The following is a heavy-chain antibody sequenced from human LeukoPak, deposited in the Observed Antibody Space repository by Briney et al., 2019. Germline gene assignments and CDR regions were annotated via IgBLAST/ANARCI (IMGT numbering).Heavy chain of an antibody. D-gene: IGHD5-18*01. V-gene: IGHV4-39*01. J-gene: IGHJ4*02. CDR3: ARLGYSYGFSG. Sequence: ASETLSLTCTVSGGSISSSSYYWGWIRQPPGKGLEWIGSIYYSGSTFYNPSLKRRVTISVDTSKNQFSLKPSSVTAADTAVYYCARLGYSYGFSGWGQGTLVTVSS. CDR1: GGSISSSSYY. CDR2: IYYSGST.